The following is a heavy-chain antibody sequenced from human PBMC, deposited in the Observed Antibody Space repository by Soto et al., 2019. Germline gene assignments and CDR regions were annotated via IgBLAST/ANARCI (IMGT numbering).Heavy chain of an antibody. V-gene: IGHV3-23*01. CDR1: GFPFSRYA. J-gene: IGHJ3*02. Sequence: GGSLRLSCAASGFPFSRYAMSRDRQASGKGLEWVSAISGSGGSTYYADSVKVRVTISRDNSKNTLYLQMNSRRDEDTAVYYCAKDRLRRYDFWSGYHHAFDIWGQGTMVTVSS. CDR2: ISGSGGST. CDR3: AKDRLRRYDFWSGYHHAFDI. D-gene: IGHD3-3*01.